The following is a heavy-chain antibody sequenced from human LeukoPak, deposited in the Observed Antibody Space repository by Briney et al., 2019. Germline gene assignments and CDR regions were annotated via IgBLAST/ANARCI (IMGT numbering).Heavy chain of an antibody. V-gene: IGHV1-69*06. CDR1: GDTFSSYA. J-gene: IGHJ4*02. CDR3: ARDFHYSDSSGYYYAESRPYYFDY. CDR2: IIPIFGTA. Sequence: SVKVSCKASGDTFSSYAMSWVRQAPGQGLEWMGRIIPIFGTANYAQKFQGRVTITEEKSTSTAYMELSSLRSEDTAVYSCARDFHYSDSSGYYYAESRPYYFDYWGQGTLVTVSS. D-gene: IGHD3-22*01.